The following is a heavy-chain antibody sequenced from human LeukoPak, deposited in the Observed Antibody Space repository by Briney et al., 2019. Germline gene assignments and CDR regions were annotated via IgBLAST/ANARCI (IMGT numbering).Heavy chain of an antibody. Sequence: PGGSPRLSCAASGFTFSSYGMHWVRQAPGKGLEWVAVISYDGSNKYYADSVKGRFTISRDNSKNTLYLQMNSLRAEDTAVYYCAKGDYGDYYFDYWGQGTLVTVSS. CDR1: GFTFSSYG. J-gene: IGHJ4*02. CDR3: AKGDYGDYYFDY. CDR2: ISYDGSNK. V-gene: IGHV3-30*18. D-gene: IGHD4-17*01.